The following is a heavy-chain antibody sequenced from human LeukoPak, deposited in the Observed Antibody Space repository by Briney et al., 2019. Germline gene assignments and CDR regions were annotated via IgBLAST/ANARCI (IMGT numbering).Heavy chain of an antibody. V-gene: IGHV4-31*03. CDR1: GGSISSGGYY. CDR2: IHHSGST. CDR3: ANYGSGSYRFDP. Sequence: PSETLSLTCTVSGGSISSGGYYWSWIRQHPGKGLEWIGYIHHSGSTYYNPSLKSRLIISLGTSKNQFSLKLNSVTAADTAVYYCANYGSGSYRFDPWGQGTLVTVSS. J-gene: IGHJ5*02. D-gene: IGHD3-10*01.